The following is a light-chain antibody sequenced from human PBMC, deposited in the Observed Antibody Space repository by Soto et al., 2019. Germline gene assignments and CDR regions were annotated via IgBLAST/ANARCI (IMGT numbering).Light chain of an antibody. CDR1: QNISVY. V-gene: IGKV3-15*01. CDR3: QQYYSGTTKR. CDR2: GAS. J-gene: IGKJ5*01. Sequence: EIALTEAPNTLSSSAGKRATISCRASQNISVYLAWYRQKPGQAPRLVIYGASTRATGIPDRFSGGGSGTEFTLTISSLQSEDFAVYYCQQYYSGTTKRFGQGTRLEIK.